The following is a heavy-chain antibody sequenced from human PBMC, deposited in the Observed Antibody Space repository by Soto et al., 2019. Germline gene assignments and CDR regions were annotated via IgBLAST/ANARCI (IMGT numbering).Heavy chain of an antibody. V-gene: IGHV4-59*01. CDR2: AYYSGDT. CDR3: ARDRSTYGGGGTGEVKENWFDP. J-gene: IGHJ5*02. CDR1: GGSISRYY. Sequence: QVQLQESGPGRVKASETLSLTCSVSGGSISRYYWSWIRQPPGKGLEWIGYAYYSGDTGYNPSLKSRVTMAVDTSKNQVSLKLISVTAADTAVYYCARDRSTYGGGGTGEVKENWFDPWGQGALVTVSS. D-gene: IGHD2-8*01.